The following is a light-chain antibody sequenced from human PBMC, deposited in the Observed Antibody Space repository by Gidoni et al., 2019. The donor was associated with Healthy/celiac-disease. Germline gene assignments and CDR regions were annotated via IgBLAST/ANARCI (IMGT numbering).Light chain of an antibody. V-gene: IGKV3-20*01. J-gene: IGKJ1*01. Sequence: EFVFPPSPGTLSLSPGERATLPCRASPSVSSSYLACYQQKPGQATRLLIYGASSSATGIPDRVGGSGSGRGFTVTISRLEIEGFAAYYCQQYGSSPWTFGQGTKVEIK. CDR3: QQYGSSPWT. CDR1: PSVSSSY. CDR2: GAS.